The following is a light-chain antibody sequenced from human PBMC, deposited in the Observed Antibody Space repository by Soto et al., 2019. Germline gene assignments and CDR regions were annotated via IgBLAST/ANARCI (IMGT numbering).Light chain of an antibody. CDR3: QQYENLPT. V-gene: IGKV1-5*01. Sequence: DIQMTQSPWTLSASVGVRVTITCRASQSISSRLARYHQKPGKAPKLLIYDASSLEGGVPSRFSGNGSGTDFTFTISRLQPEDIATYYCQQYENLPTFGQGTRLEIK. CDR2: DAS. J-gene: IGKJ5*01. CDR1: QSISSR.